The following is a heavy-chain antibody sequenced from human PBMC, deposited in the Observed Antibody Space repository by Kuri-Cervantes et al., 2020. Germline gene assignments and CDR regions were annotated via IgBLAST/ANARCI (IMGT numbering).Heavy chain of an antibody. V-gene: IGHV3-48*03. D-gene: IGHD2-2*03. CDR2: ISSSGSTI. CDR1: GFTFDDYG. J-gene: IGHJ6*03. CDR3: ARGGYCSSTSCPPPDYYYYYMDV. Sequence: GESLKISCAASGFTFDDYGVSWVRQAPGKGLEWVSYISSSGSTIYYADSVKGRFTISRDNAKNSLYLQMNSLRAEDTAVYYCARGGYCSSTSCPPPDYYYYYMDVWGKGTTVTVSS.